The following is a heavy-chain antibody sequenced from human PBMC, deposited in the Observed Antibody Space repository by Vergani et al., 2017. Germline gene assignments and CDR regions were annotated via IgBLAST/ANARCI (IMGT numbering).Heavy chain of an antibody. CDR3: ATKHEEGYCSSTSCYRIQWFDP. V-gene: IGHV4-4*02. D-gene: IGHD2-2*01. J-gene: IGHJ5*02. Sequence: VQLVESGGGLVQPGGSLRLSCAASGFTFSSYSMNWVRQPPGKGLEWIGEIYHSGSTNYNPSLKSRVTISVDKSKNQFSLKLSSVTAADTAVYYCATKHEEGYCSSTSCYRIQWFDPWGQGTLVTVSS. CDR2: IYHSGST. CDR1: GFTFSSYSM.